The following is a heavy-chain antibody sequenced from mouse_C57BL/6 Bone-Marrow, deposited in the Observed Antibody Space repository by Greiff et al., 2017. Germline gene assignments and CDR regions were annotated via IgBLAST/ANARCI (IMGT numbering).Heavy chain of an antibody. D-gene: IGHD2-4*01. V-gene: IGHV5-4*01. J-gene: IGHJ2*01. CDR1: GFTFSSYA. Sequence: EVQRVESGGGLVKPGGSLKLSCAASGFTFSSYAMSWVRQTPEKRLEWVATISDGGSYTYYPDNVKGRFTISRENAKNNLYLQMSHLKSEDTAMYYCARDPYEYDVGVYFDYWGQGTTLTVSS. CDR3: ARDPYEYDVGVYFDY. CDR2: ISDGGSYT.